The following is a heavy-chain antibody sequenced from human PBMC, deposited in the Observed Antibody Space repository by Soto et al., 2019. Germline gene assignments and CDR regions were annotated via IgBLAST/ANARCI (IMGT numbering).Heavy chain of an antibody. CDR1: GGTLRSYG. CDR3: AGTREIPYYHGMDV. Sequence: QVQLVQSGAEVKKPGSSVKVSCKAPGGTLRSYGINWVRQAPGQGLEWMGGIIPIFGSANYAPKFQGRVTLTADESTSTVFMEVSSLRSWHTAAYYCAGTREIPYYHGMDVWGQGTMVTVSS. CDR2: IIPIFGSA. J-gene: IGHJ6*02. D-gene: IGHD2-2*02. V-gene: IGHV1-69*01.